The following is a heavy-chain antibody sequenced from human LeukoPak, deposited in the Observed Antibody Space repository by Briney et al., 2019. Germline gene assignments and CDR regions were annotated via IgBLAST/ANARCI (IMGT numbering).Heavy chain of an antibody. Sequence: SGTLSLTCAVSGGSISSANWWTWVRQPPGKGLAWIGEIYHSGSTIYNPSLKSRVTISLDKSRNQFSLNLRSVTAADTAVYYCATQGWLQSEYYFDHWGQGTLVTVSS. D-gene: IGHD5-24*01. V-gene: IGHV4-4*02. CDR3: ATQGWLQSEYYFDH. J-gene: IGHJ4*02. CDR1: GGSISSANW. CDR2: IYHSGST.